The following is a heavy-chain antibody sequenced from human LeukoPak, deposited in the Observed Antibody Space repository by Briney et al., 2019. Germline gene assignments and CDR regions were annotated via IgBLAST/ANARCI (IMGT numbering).Heavy chain of an antibody. V-gene: IGHV3-21*01. J-gene: IGHJ5*02. CDR1: GFTLRSYM. CDR3: ANRPLPTLVVTP. Sequence: GGSLRLSCAASGFTLRSYMMNLAPQAPGKGLEWVSSIRRSSSYIYSADSVNGPFTISRDNAKNSLYLQMNSLRAEDTAVYYCANRPLPTLVVTPWGQGTLVTVSS. CDR2: IRRSSSYI. D-gene: IGHD2-21*02.